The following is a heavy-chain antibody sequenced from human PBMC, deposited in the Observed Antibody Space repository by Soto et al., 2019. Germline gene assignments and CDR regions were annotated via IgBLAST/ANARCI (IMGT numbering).Heavy chain of an antibody. CDR3: ARGHVTAYYCSGGSCSPGAFDI. Sequence: GGSLRLSCAASGFTFSDYYMSWIRQAPGKGLEWVSYISSSGSTIYYADSVKGRFTISRDNAKNSLYLQMNSLRAEDTAVYYCARGHVTAYYCSGGSCSPGAFDIWGQGTMVTVSS. CDR1: GFTFSDYY. D-gene: IGHD2-15*01. V-gene: IGHV3-11*01. CDR2: ISSSGSTI. J-gene: IGHJ3*02.